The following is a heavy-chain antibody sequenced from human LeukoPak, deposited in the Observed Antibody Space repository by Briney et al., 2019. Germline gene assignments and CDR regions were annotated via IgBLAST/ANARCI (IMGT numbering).Heavy chain of an antibody. V-gene: IGHV4-34*01. CDR1: GGSFSGYY. D-gene: IGHD6-13*01. J-gene: IGHJ4*02. Sequence: PETLSLTCAVYGGSFSGYYWSWIRQPPGKGLEWIGEINHSGSTNYNPSLKSRVTISVDTSKNQFSLKLSSVTAADTAVYYCARGRYSLDYFDYWGQGTLVTVSS. CDR2: INHSGST. CDR3: ARGRYSLDYFDY.